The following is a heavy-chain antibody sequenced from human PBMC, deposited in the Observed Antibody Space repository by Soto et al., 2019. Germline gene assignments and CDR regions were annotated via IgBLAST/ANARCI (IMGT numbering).Heavy chain of an antibody. V-gene: IGHV3-9*01. Sequence: EVQLVESGGGLVQPGRSLRLSCAASGFTFDDYAMHWVRQAPGKGLEWVSGISWNSGSIGYADSVKGRFTISRDNAKNALYLQMNSLRAEDTAWYYCAKDRGSGSSPFDYWGQGTLVTVAS. D-gene: IGHD3-10*01. CDR1: GFTFDDYA. J-gene: IGHJ4*02. CDR2: ISWNSGSI. CDR3: AKDRGSGSSPFDY.